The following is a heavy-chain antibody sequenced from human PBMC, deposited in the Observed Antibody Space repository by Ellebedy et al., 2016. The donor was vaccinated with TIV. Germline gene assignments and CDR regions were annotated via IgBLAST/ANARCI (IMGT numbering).Heavy chain of an antibody. V-gene: IGHV1-18*01. CDR3: ARGGYYYGSGSYLFLDY. D-gene: IGHD3-10*01. Sequence: ASVKVSCKASGYTFTRYGITWVRQAPGQGLEWMGWVSAHDGRSNFPLKLQGRVTMTTDTSTSTAYMELRSLRSDDTAVYYCARGGYYYGSGSYLFLDYWGQGTLVTVSS. J-gene: IGHJ4*02. CDR1: GYTFTRYG. CDR2: VSAHDGRS.